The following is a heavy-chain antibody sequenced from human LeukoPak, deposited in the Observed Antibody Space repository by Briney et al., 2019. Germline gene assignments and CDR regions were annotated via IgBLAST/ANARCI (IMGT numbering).Heavy chain of an antibody. D-gene: IGHD3-10*01. CDR3: ARLGGDTYYFGSASYPNWYFDL. CDR1: GYTFTSYW. Sequence: GESLKISCQASGYTFTSYWIGWVRQMPGKGLECMGIIYPYDSDTTYSPSFQGQVTISADKSFSTAYLQWSSMKASDTAIYYCARLGGDTYYFGSASYPNWYFDLWGRGTLVTVSS. J-gene: IGHJ2*01. CDR2: IYPYDSDT. V-gene: IGHV5-51*01.